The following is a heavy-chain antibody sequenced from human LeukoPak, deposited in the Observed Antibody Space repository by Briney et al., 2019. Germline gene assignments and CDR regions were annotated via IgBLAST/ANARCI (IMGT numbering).Heavy chain of an antibody. D-gene: IGHD3-22*01. J-gene: IGHJ4*02. V-gene: IGHV3-15*01. CDR3: TTDEGRLHYYDTGVSLDY. CDR1: GFTFSNAW. CDR2: IISNSDGGTT. Sequence: GGSLRLSCAASGFTFSNAWMTWVRQAPGKGLEWVGRIISNSDGGTTDYAGPVKGRFIISRDDSKNTLYLQMNSLKTEDTAVYFCTTDEGRLHYYDTGVSLDYWGQGSLVTVSS.